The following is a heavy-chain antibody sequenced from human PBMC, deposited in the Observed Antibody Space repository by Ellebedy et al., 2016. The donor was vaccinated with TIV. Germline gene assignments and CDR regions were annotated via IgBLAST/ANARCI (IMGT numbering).Heavy chain of an antibody. Sequence: AASVKVSCKASGYTFTDYYVHWVRQAPGQGLEWMGWINPNSGGTIYAQKFQGRVTMTRDTSISTAYMELSRLKSDDTAVYYCARYISEYTSSWFNWFDAWGQGTLVTVSS. CDR2: INPNSGGT. D-gene: IGHD6-13*01. CDR1: GYTFTDYY. V-gene: IGHV1-2*02. CDR3: ARYISEYTSSWFNWFDA. J-gene: IGHJ5*02.